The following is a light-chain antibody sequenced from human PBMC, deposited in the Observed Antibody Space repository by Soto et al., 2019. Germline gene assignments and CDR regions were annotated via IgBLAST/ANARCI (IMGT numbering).Light chain of an antibody. Sequence: DVQMTQSPSSVSASVGARVTIACRARQGISTWLAWYQQKPGKAHKLLIYAASSLKLGVPSRFSGSGCGTDFTLTISSLQPEDFANYYCQQANTVPPLSFGGGTTVEIK. CDR2: AAS. CDR1: QGISTW. J-gene: IGKJ4*01. CDR3: QQANTVPPLS. V-gene: IGKV1-12*01.